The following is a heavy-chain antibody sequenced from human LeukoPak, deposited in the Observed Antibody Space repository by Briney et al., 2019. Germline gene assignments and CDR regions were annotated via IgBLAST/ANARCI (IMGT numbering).Heavy chain of an antibody. J-gene: IGHJ4*02. V-gene: IGHV4-34*01. Sequence: SETLSLTCAVYGGSFSGYYCSWIRHPPGKGLERMGESNHSGSTNYNPSLKRQVTISVDTSKNQFSLKLSPVTAADTAMYYCERWTPPLIWFGESYYFDYWGQETLVTVCS. CDR1: GGSFSGYY. D-gene: IGHD3-10*01. CDR2: SNHSGST. CDR3: ERWTPPLIWFGESYYFDY.